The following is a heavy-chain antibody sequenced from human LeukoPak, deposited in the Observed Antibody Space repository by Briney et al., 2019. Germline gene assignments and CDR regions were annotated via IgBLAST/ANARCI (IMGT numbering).Heavy chain of an antibody. V-gene: IGHV3-23*01. CDR2: IIGRGGRT. CDR3: AKGAVAGTVSHFDY. CDR1: GFTFSSYA. D-gene: IGHD6-19*01. J-gene: IGHJ4*02. Sequence: GGSLRLSCAASGFTFSSYAMSWVRQAPGKGLEWVSAIIGRGGRTYYADSVKGRFTISRDNSKDTLYLQMSSLRAEDTAVYYCAKGAVAGTVSHFDYWGQGTLVTVPS.